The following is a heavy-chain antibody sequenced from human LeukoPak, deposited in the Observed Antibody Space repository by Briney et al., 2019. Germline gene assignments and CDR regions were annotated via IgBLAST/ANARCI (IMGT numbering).Heavy chain of an antibody. CDR2: ISSSSSYI. V-gene: IGHV3-21*01. J-gene: IGHJ4*02. D-gene: IGHD3-10*01. Sequence: PGGSLRLSCAASGFTFSSYGMNWVRQAPGKGLEWVSSISSSSSYIYYADSVKGRFTISRDNAKNSLYLQMNSLRAEDTAVYYCARDTYYYGSGSYSISAEFDYWGQGTLVTVSS. CDR1: GFTFSSYG. CDR3: ARDTYYYGSGSYSISAEFDY.